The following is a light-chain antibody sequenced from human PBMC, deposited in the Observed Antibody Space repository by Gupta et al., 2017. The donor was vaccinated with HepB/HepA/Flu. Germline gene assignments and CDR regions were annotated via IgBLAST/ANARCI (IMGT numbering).Light chain of an antibody. CDR2: GAS. CDR3: QQYNKEPGT. Sequence: EMVLTQSPAPWFFSQGEGATLPCRASKSVTSNLAWYQQKPGQAPRLLIYGASTRATGIPARFSGSGSGTEFTLTISSLQSEDFAVYYCQQYNKEPGTFGQGTKVEIK. CDR1: KSVTSN. V-gene: IGKV3-15*01. J-gene: IGKJ1*01.